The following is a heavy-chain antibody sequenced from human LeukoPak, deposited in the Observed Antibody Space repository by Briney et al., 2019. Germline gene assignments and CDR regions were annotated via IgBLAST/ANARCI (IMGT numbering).Heavy chain of an antibody. D-gene: IGHD3-3*01. Sequence: ASVKVSCKASGYSFTSYGFSWVRQAPGQGLEWMGWISAYNGNTNYAQKLQGRVTMTTDTSTSTAYMELRSLRSDDTAVYYCARAYDFWSGYQNFDYWGQGTLVTVSS. CDR2: ISAYNGNT. CDR1: GYSFTSYG. CDR3: ARAYDFWSGYQNFDY. J-gene: IGHJ4*02. V-gene: IGHV1-18*01.